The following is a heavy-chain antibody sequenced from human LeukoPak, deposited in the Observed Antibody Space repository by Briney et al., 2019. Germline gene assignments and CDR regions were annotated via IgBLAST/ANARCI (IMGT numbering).Heavy chain of an antibody. CDR3: AKDINSMVRGVPPYFDY. Sequence: PGRSLRLSCAASGFTFDDYAMHWVRQAPGKGLEWVSGISWNSGSIGYADSVKGRFTISRDNAKNSLYLQMNSLRAEDTALYYCAKDINSMVRGVPPYFDYWGQGTLVTVSS. D-gene: IGHD3-10*01. J-gene: IGHJ4*02. CDR1: GFTFDDYA. CDR2: ISWNSGSI. V-gene: IGHV3-9*01.